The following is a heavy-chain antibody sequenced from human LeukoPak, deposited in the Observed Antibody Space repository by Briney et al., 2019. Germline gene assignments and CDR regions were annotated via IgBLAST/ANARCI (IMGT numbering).Heavy chain of an antibody. D-gene: IGHD6-13*01. CDR1: GFTFSSYG. J-gene: IGHJ6*02. V-gene: IGHV3-30*02. CDR2: IRYDGSNK. CDR3: AKDSRYSSSWATSWSTIYYSGMDV. Sequence: PGGSLRLSCAASGFTFSSYGMHWVRQAPGKGLEWVAFIRYDGSNKYYADSVKGRFTISRDNSKNTLYLQMNSLRAEDTALYYCAKDSRYSSSWATSWSTIYYSGMDVWGQGTTVTVSS.